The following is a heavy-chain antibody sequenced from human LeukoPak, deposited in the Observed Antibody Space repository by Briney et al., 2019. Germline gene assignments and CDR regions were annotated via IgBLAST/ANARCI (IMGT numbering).Heavy chain of an antibody. CDR1: GGSISSYY. J-gene: IGHJ4*02. CDR3: ARQDFGAGILPGY. V-gene: IGHV4-59*08. Sequence: SETLSLTCTVSGGSISSYYWSWIRQPPGKGLEWIGCIYYTGSTYYNPSLKSRVTLSIDTSKSQFSVRLSSVTAADTAVYYCARQDFGAGILPGYWGQGTLVAVSS. CDR2: IYYTGST. D-gene: IGHD3-10*01.